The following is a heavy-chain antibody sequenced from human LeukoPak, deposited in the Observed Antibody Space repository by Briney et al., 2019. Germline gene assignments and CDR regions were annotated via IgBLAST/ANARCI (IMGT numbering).Heavy chain of an antibody. Sequence: PGGSLRLSCAASGFTFSSYGMHWVRQAPGKGLEWVAFIRYDGSNKYYADSVKGRFTISRDNSKNTLYLQMNSLRAVDTAVYYCAKDRWGSSGSYYYYYMDVWGKGTTVTISS. D-gene: IGHD6-19*01. CDR3: AKDRWGSSGSYYYYYMDV. CDR1: GFTFSSYG. V-gene: IGHV3-30*02. J-gene: IGHJ6*03. CDR2: IRYDGSNK.